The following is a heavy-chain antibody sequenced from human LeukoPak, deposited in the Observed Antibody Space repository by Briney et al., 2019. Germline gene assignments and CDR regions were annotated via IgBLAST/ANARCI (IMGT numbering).Heavy chain of an antibody. CDR1: GFTFSSYE. Sequence: GGSLRLSCAASGFTFSSYEMNWVRQAPGKGLEWVSYISSSGSTIYYADSVKGRFTISRDNAKNSLYLQMNSLRAEDTALYYCARDGNDTAMGIWGQGTMVTVSS. CDR2: ISSSGSTI. J-gene: IGHJ3*02. V-gene: IGHV3-48*03. D-gene: IGHD5-18*01. CDR3: ARDGNDTAMGI.